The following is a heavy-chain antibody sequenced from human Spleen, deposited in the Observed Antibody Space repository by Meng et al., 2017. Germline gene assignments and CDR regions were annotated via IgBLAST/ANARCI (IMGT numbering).Heavy chain of an antibody. V-gene: IGHV1-46*01. CDR3: ARKAGNCISTTCYSLGY. CDR2: INPSGGAT. J-gene: IGHJ4*02. CDR1: GYKFVNYY. D-gene: IGHD2-2*01. Sequence: ASVKVSCKASGYKFVNYYIHWVRQAPGEGLEWMGIINPSGGATTYAQKFKGRVTMTRDTSTSTVYMELTRLTSEDTAVYFCARKAGNCISTTCYSLGYWGQGTLVTVSS.